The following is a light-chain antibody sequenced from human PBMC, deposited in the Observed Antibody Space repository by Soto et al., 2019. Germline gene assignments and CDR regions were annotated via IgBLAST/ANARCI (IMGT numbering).Light chain of an antibody. CDR2: STS. CDR1: QGLSSY. Sequence: DIQLTQSPSFLSASVGDRVTIPCRASQGLSSYLAWYQQKPGMAPKLLIYSTSTLQSGVPARFSGSASGTEFTLTISSLQPEDFATYYCQQLNSYPITFGPGTKVDI. J-gene: IGKJ3*01. CDR3: QQLNSYPIT. V-gene: IGKV1-9*01.